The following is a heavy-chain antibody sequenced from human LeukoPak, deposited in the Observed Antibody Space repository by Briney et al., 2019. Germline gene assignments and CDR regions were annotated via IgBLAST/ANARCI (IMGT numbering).Heavy chain of an antibody. CDR3: ASRSSIWSGYQDTLYYFDS. CDR2: XXXSGST. Sequence: PSETLSLTCTVSGGSISSYYWSWLRQPPGKRLEWXXXXXXSGSTNYNPSLKSRVTISVDTSKNQFSLKMSSVTAADTAVYYCASRSSIWSGYQDTLYYFDSWGQGTLVSVSS. D-gene: IGHD3-3*01. CDR1: GGSISSYY. J-gene: IGHJ4*02. V-gene: IGHV4-59*01.